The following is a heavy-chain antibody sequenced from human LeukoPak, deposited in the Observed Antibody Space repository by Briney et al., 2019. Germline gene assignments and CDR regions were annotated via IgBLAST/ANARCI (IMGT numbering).Heavy chain of an antibody. Sequence: GASVKVSCKASGYSFTRYYIHWVRQAPGQGLEWMGILDPNGGTTNYAQKFQNRVTMTRDTSTSTVYMELSSLKSEDTAIHYCARAYNWNGKFDFWGQGTLVTVST. D-gene: IGHD1-20*01. CDR3: ARAYNWNGKFDF. CDR2: LDPNGGTT. CDR1: GYSFTRYY. J-gene: IGHJ4*02. V-gene: IGHV1-46*01.